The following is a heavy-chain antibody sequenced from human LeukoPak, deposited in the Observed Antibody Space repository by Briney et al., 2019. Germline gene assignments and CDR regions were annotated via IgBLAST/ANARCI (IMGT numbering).Heavy chain of an antibody. J-gene: IGHJ6*02. CDR2: ISGSGGGT. V-gene: IGHV3-23*01. Sequence: VGSLRLSCAVSGFTFSTYARSWVRQAPGKGLEWVSGISGSGGGTYYADSVKGRFTISRDNSKNTLYLQMNSLRAEDTAVYYCAKHSMYYYYDMDVWGQGATVTVSS. CDR1: GFTFSTYA. CDR3: AKHSMYYYYDMDV. D-gene: IGHD2/OR15-2a*01.